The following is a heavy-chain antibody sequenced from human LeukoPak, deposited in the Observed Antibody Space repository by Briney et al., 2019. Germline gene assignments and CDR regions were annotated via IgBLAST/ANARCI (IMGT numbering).Heavy chain of an antibody. D-gene: IGHD1-26*01. Sequence: SETLSLTCTVSGGSISNYYWSWIRQPPGKGLEWIGYIYYSGSTNYNPSLKSRVTISVDTSKNQFSLKLSSVTAADTAVYYCASSPLTQSGSNAFDIWGQGTMVTVSS. CDR3: ASSPLTQSGSNAFDI. J-gene: IGHJ3*02. CDR1: GGSISNYY. CDR2: IYYSGST. V-gene: IGHV4-59*12.